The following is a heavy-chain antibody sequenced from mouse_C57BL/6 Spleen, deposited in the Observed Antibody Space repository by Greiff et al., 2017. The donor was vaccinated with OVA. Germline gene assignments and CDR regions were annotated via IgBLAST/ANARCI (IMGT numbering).Heavy chain of an antibody. CDR3: ARQWLLRYWYFDV. V-gene: IGHV14-3*01. Sequence: EVKLQESVAELVRPGASVKLSCTASGFNIKNTYMHWVKQRPEQGLEWIGRIDPANGNTKYAPKFQGKATITADTSSNTAYLQLSSLTSEDTAIYYCARQWLLRYWYFDVWGTGTTVTVSS. CDR2: IDPANGNT. D-gene: IGHD2-3*01. CDR1: GFNIKNTY. J-gene: IGHJ1*03.